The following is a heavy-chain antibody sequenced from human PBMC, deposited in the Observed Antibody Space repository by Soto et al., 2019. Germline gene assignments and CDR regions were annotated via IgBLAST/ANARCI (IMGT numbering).Heavy chain of an antibody. CDR2: VNPSSGDT. D-gene: IGHD4-17*01. Sequence: ASVKVSCKTSGYTFTAYYMHWVRQAPGQGLKWMGWVNPSSGDTDYAQDFQGRVTLTRDTSVNTVYMELSGLNSDDTALYYCARDMQYGDYGYSFDFWGQGTLVTVSS. CDR3: ARDMQYGDYGYSFDF. CDR1: GYTFTAYY. V-gene: IGHV1-2*02. J-gene: IGHJ4*02.